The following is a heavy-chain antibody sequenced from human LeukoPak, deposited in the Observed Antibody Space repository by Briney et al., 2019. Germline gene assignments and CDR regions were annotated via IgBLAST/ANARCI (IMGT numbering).Heavy chain of an antibody. V-gene: IGHV4-59*01. J-gene: IGHJ4*02. D-gene: IGHD4-23*01. CDR1: AGAISTYY. CDR3: ARGSYGGNLDY. CDR2: IHNSGRT. Sequence: PSETLPLTCAVSAGAISTYYWSWSRQPPGQGLEWRGYIHNSGRTYYNPSLNTRVTISVDTSNNQFSLKLSSVTAADTAVYYCARGSYGGNLDYWGQGTLVTVSS.